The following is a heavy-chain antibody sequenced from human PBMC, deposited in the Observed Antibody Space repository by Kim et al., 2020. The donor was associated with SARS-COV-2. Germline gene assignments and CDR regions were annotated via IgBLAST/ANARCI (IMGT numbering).Heavy chain of an antibody. CDR2: ISYDGSNK. CDR1: GFTFSSYA. J-gene: IGHJ4*02. CDR3: ARVRGGIAVAGAFDY. D-gene: IGHD6-19*01. Sequence: GGSLRLSCAASGFTFSSYAMHWVRQAPGKGLEWVAVISYDGSNKYYADSVKGRFTISRDNSKNTLYLQMNSLRAEDTAVYYCARVRGGIAVAGAFDYWGQGTLVTVSS. V-gene: IGHV3-30*04.